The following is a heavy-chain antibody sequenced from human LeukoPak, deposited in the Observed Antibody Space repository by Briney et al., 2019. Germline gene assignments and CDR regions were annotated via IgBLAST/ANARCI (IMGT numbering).Heavy chain of an antibody. D-gene: IGHD6-19*01. Sequence: ASVKVSCKASGYTFTGYYMHWVRQAPGQGLEWMGWINPNSGGTNYAQKFQGWVTMTRDTSISTAYMELSRLRSDDTAVYYCAGDLDSSGWIDYWGQGTLVTVSS. J-gene: IGHJ4*02. CDR1: GYTFTGYY. CDR2: INPNSGGT. V-gene: IGHV1-2*04. CDR3: AGDLDSSGWIDY.